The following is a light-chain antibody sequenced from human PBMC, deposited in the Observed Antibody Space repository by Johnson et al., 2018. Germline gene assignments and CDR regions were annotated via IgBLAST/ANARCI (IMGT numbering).Light chain of an antibody. V-gene: IGLV1-51*02. CDR3: GTWDSSLSAGNV. J-gene: IGLJ1*01. CDR1: SSNIGNNY. Sequence: QSVLTQPPSVSAAPGQKVTISCSGSSSNIGNNYVSWYQQLPGTAPKLLIYEHNKRPSGIPDRFSGSKSATSATMRITALQTGDQADYYCGTWDSSLSAGNVFGTGTKVTVL. CDR2: EHN.